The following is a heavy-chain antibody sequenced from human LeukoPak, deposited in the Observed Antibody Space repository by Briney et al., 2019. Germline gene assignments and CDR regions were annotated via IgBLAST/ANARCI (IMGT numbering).Heavy chain of an antibody. CDR2: ISAYNGNT. D-gene: IGHD1-26*01. CDR3: ARDQGQLRKNYYYYYGMDV. Sequence: GASVKVSCKASGYTFTSYGISWVRQAPGQGLEWMGWISAYNGNTNYAQKLQGRVTMTTDTSTSTAYMELRSLRSDDTAVYYCARDQGQLRKNYYYYYGMDVWGKGTTVTVSS. V-gene: IGHV1-18*04. CDR1: GYTFTSYG. J-gene: IGHJ6*04.